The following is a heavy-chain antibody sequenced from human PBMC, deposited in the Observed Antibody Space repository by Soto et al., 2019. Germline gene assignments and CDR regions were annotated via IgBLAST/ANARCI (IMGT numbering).Heavy chain of an antibody. CDR1: GGSFSGYY. D-gene: IGHD2-15*01. J-gene: IGHJ6*02. CDR2: INHSGST. CDR3: ARGRRWNYYGMDV. V-gene: IGHV4-34*01. Sequence: QVQLQQWGAGLLKPSETLSLTCAVYGGSFSGYYWSWIRQPPGKGLEWIGEINHSGSTNYNPSLKRRVTISVDTSKNQFSLKLSSVTAADTAVYYCARGRRWNYYGMDVWGQGTTVTVSS.